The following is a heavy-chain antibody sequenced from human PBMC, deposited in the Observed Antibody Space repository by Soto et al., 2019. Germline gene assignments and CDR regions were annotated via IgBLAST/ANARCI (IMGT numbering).Heavy chain of an antibody. J-gene: IGHJ4*02. CDR3: AKDSWGGAGSGWSHDY. Sequence: GGSLRLSCAASGFSFGNYAMSWVRQAPGKGLDWVSTITGSGGRTYYADSVKGRFTISRDHSKNTLYLQMNSLRAEDTAVYYCAKDSWGGAGSGWSHDYWGQGTLVTVS. CDR2: ITGSGGRT. CDR1: GFSFGNYA. V-gene: IGHV3-23*01. D-gene: IGHD6-19*01.